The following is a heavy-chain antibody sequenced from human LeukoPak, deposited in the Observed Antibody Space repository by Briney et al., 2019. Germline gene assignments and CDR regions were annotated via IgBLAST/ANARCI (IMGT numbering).Heavy chain of an antibody. CDR2: ISSSSSYI. D-gene: IGHD3-3*01. CDR3: ARDPGHEYDFWSGYLPKAYYYYYMDV. V-gene: IGHV3-21*01. CDR1: GFTFSSYS. Sequence: GGSLRLSCAASGFTFSSYSMNWVRQAPGKGLEWVSSISSSSSYIYYADSVKGRFTISRDNAKNSLYLQMNSLRAEDTAVYYCARDPGHEYDFWSGYLPKAYYYYYMDVWGKGTTVTVSS. J-gene: IGHJ6*03.